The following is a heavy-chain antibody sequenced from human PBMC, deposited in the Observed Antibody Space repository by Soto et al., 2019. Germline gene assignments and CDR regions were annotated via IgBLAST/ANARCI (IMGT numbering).Heavy chain of an antibody. J-gene: IGHJ4*02. V-gene: IGHV3-7*03. CDR3: ARGPDYDSSGYYFPLDY. CDR2: IKQDGSEK. CDR1: GFTFSSYW. Sequence: GSLRLSCAASGFTFSSYWMSWVRQAPGKGLEWVANIKQDGSEKYYVDSVKGRFTISRDNAKNSLYLQMNSLRAEDTAVYYCARGPDYDSSGYYFPLDYWCQGTLVTVSS. D-gene: IGHD3-22*01.